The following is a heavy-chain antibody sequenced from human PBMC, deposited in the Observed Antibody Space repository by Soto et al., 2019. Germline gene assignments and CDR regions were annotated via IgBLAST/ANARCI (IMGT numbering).Heavy chain of an antibody. CDR3: ARESDSGSYYFDY. Sequence: SDTLSLTCSVYGGSVSSGSYYWIWIRQPPGKGLEWIGYIYNSGSTNYNPSLKSRVTISVDTSKNHCSLRMSSGTAADTAVYYCARESDSGSYYFDYCGRGTLVTVSS. J-gene: IGHJ4*02. CDR2: IYNSGST. D-gene: IGHD3-10*01. CDR1: GGSVSSGSYY. V-gene: IGHV4-61*03.